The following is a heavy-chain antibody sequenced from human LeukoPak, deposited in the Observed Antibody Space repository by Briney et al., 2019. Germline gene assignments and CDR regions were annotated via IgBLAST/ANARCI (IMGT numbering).Heavy chain of an antibody. CDR2: IHPNSGGT. Sequence: ASVKVSCKASGYTFSDYYIHWVRQAPGQGLEWMGWIHPNSGGTNYLQKFHGRVTMTRDTSISTAYMELASLRSDDTAVYYCASTSHRDGYNEPYYFDYWGQGTLVTVSP. D-gene: IGHD5-24*01. V-gene: IGHV1-2*02. CDR1: GYTFSDYY. CDR3: ASTSHRDGYNEPYYFDY. J-gene: IGHJ4*02.